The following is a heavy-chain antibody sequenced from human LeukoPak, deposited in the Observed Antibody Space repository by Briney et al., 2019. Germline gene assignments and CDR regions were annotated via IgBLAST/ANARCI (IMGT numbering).Heavy chain of an antibody. CDR2: IYYSGST. CDR3: ARSGRGWAARLFDY. CDR1: GGSISSSSYY. V-gene: IGHV4-39*07. Sequence: SETLSLTCTVSGGSISSSSYYWGWIRQPPGKGLEWIGSIYYSGSTYYNPSLKSRVTISVDTSKNQFSLKLSSVTAADTAVYYCARSGRGWAARLFDYWGQGTLVTVSS. J-gene: IGHJ4*02. D-gene: IGHD6-19*01.